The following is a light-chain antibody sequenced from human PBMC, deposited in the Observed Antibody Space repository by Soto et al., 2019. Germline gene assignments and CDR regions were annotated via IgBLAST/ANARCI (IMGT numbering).Light chain of an antibody. V-gene: IGKV3-15*01. CDR1: QSVGSN. Sequence: EVVLTQSPATLSVTQGERLTLSCMGSQSVGSNLAWFQQKPGQAPRLLMYAASTRPASIAARFSGSGSGTDFILTITSLQSEDSGVFYCQQYYHWPRTFGQGTKVDIK. J-gene: IGKJ1*01. CDR3: QQYYHWPRT. CDR2: AAS.